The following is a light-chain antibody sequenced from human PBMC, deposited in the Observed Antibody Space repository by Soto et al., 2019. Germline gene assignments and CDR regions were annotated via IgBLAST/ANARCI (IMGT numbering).Light chain of an antibody. V-gene: IGKV3-15*01. Sequence: EIIMTQSPATLSVYPGEGATLSCRTSHSISTNLAWYQHKRGQSPRLLVYGASTRATGVPARFSGSGSGAEFTLSISSLQSEDFAVYYWQQYNSWPTFGGGTKVEIK. J-gene: IGKJ4*02. CDR2: GAS. CDR1: HSISTN. CDR3: QQYNSWPT.